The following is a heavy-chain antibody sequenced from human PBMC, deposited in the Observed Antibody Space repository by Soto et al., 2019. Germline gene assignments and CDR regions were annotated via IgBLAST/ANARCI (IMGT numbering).Heavy chain of an antibody. V-gene: IGHV3-23*01. CDR3: AKDAYVVPAAMAFFDY. D-gene: IGHD2-2*01. CDR1: GFTFSSYA. Sequence: GGSLRLSCAASGFTFSSYAMSWVRQAPGKGLEWVLAISGSGGSTYYADSVKGRFTISRDNSKNTLYLQMNSLRAEDTAVYYCAKDAYVVPAAMAFFDYWGQGTLVTVSS. J-gene: IGHJ4*02. CDR2: ISGSGGST.